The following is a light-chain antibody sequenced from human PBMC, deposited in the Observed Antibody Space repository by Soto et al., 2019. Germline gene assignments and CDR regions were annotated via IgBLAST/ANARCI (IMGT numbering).Light chain of an antibody. J-gene: IGKJ5*01. CDR3: QQRNVWPPVT. CDR1: ESINRN. Sequence: EIVMTQSPATLSVSPGERVTLSCRASESINRNLVWYQKRPDQAPRLVIYGASTRATGIPARFSGSGSGTDFTLTISSLEPEDSAVYYCQQRNVWPPVTFGQGTRLEI. V-gene: IGKV3-15*01. CDR2: GAS.